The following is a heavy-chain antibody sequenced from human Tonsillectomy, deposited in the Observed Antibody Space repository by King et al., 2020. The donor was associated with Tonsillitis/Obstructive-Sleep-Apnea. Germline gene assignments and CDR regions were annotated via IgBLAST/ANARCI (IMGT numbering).Heavy chain of an antibody. CDR2: ISSDETNK. V-gene: IGHV3-30*15. J-gene: IGHJ5*02. D-gene: IGHD3-9*01. CDR1: FFSYSSYS. CDR3: ARVLYDNGAHWFDP. Sequence: SLILSFPSSFFSYSSYSINFVRHAPFNGLEFVSIISSDETNKYYSASLKGRFTISSDDSKYTLFLQMSSLIVEDTAVYYCARVLYDNGAHWFDPWGQGTLVTVSS.